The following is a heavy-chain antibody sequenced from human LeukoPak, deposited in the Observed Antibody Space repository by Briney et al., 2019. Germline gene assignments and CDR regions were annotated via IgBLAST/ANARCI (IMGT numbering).Heavy chain of an antibody. CDR2: INPNSGGT. CDR1: GYTFTGYY. V-gene: IGHV1-2*02. D-gene: IGHD3-3*01. Sequence: ASVKVSCKASGYTFTGYYMHWVRQAPGQGLEWMGWINPNSGGTNYAQKFQGRVTMTRDTSISTAYMELSRLRSDDTAVYYCARPVRVWSGSRYYFDYWGQGTLVTVSS. CDR3: ARPVRVWSGSRYYFDY. J-gene: IGHJ4*02.